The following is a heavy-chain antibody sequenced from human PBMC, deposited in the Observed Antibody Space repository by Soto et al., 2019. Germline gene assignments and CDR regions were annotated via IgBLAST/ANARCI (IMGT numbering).Heavy chain of an antibody. CDR2: IIPIFGTA. CDR3: ARGWGYDSNDYYYAY. J-gene: IGHJ4*02. CDR1: GGTFSRHA. V-gene: IGHV1-69*01. Sequence: QVQLVQSGAEVRKPGSSVKVSCKASGGTFSRHAISWVRQAPGQGLEWMGGIIPIFGTANHAQKFQGRVTIIADESTSTVYMEVSSLGSEDTAMYYCARGWGYDSNDYYYAYWGQGTLVIFSS. D-gene: IGHD3-22*01.